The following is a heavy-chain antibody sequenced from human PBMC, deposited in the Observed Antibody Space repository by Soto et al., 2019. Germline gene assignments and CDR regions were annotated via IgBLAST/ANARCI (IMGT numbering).Heavy chain of an antibody. CDR1: GGTFSSYA. CDR2: IIPIFGTA. D-gene: IGHD3-10*01. J-gene: IGHJ5*02. V-gene: IGHV1-69*01. Sequence: QVQLVQSGAEVKKPGSSVKVSCKASGGTFSSYAISWVRQAPGQGLEWMGGIIPIFGTANYAQKFQGRVTITADESTSTAYMELCSLRSEDTAVYYCARGPPLWFGESRWLVNWFDPWGQGTLVTVSS. CDR3: ARGPPLWFGESRWLVNWFDP.